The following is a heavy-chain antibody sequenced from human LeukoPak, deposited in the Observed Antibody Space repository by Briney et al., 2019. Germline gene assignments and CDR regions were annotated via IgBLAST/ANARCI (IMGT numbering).Heavy chain of an antibody. CDR3: ARRNKDDDNFRLVDY. CDR2: MNPNSANT. Sequence: ASVKVSCKASGYTFTSYDINWVRQATRQGLEWMGWMNPNSANTGYAQKFQGRVTMTRNTSISTAYMELSSLTSEDTAVYYCARRNKDDDNFRLVDYWGQGTLVTVSS. D-gene: IGHD5-24*01. J-gene: IGHJ4*02. CDR1: GYTFTSYD. V-gene: IGHV1-8*01.